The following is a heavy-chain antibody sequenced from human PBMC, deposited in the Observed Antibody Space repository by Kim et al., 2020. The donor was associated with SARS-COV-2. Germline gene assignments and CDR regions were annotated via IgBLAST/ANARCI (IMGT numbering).Heavy chain of an antibody. Sequence: GGSLRLSCVASGFTFSTYWMHWVRQAPGKGLVWVSRINSDGSGTVYADSVKGRFTISRDNAKNTLYLQMNSLRVEDTAVYYCARSIVGPSTDYWGQGTLVTVSS. J-gene: IGHJ4*02. CDR2: INSDGSGT. V-gene: IGHV3-74*01. CDR1: GFTFSTYW. D-gene: IGHD1-26*01. CDR3: ARSIVGPSTDY.